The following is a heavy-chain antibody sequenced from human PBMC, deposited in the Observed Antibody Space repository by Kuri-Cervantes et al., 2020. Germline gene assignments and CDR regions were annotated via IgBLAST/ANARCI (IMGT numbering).Heavy chain of an antibody. V-gene: IGHV1-18*01. CDR2: STPFNGNT. CDR1: GYTFTSYG. Sequence: ASVKVSCKASGYTFTSYGISWVRQAPGQALEWMGWSTPFNGNTNYAQKFQDRVTITRDRSMSTAYMELSSLRSEDTAVYYCARSSGYGTSGAFDIWGQGTMVTVSS. J-gene: IGHJ3*02. D-gene: IGHD5-18*01. CDR3: ARSSGYGTSGAFDI.